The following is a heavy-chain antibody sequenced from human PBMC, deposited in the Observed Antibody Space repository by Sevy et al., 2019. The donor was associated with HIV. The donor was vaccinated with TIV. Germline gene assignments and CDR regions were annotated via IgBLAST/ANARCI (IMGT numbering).Heavy chain of an antibody. J-gene: IGHJ6*03. CDR2: IYSGGST. Sequence: GGYLRLSCAASGFTVSSNYMSWVRQAPGKGLEWVSVIYSGGSTYYADSVKGRFTISRDNSKNTLYLQMNSLRAEDTAVHYCARARGYSYGYHYYYYMDVWGKGTTVTVSS. V-gene: IGHV3-53*01. CDR1: GFTVSSNY. CDR3: ARARGYSYGYHYYYYMDV. D-gene: IGHD5-18*01.